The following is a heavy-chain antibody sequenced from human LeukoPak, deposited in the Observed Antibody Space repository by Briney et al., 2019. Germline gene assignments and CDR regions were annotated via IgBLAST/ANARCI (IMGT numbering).Heavy chain of an antibody. D-gene: IGHD6-19*01. Sequence: ASVKVSCKASGGTFSSYAISWVRQAPGQGLEWMGGIIPIFGTANYAQKFQGRVTITADKSTSTAYMELSSLRSEDMAVYYCARLRGSSRQDYWGQGTLVTVSS. CDR1: GGTFSSYA. V-gene: IGHV1-69*06. CDR3: ARLRGSSRQDY. J-gene: IGHJ4*02. CDR2: IIPIFGTA.